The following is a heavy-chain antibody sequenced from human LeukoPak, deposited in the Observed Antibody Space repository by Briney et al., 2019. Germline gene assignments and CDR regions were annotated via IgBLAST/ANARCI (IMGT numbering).Heavy chain of an antibody. CDR2: ISGSGGST. D-gene: IGHD3-9*01. J-gene: IGHJ4*02. CDR1: GFTFSNYA. Sequence: GGSLRLSCAASGFTFSNYAMSWVRQAPGKGLASVSAISGSGGSTYFADSVKGRFTVSRDNSKKPLYLQMNSLRAEDTAVYYCAKVSHYDCLLYRRVFYFDYWGQGTLVTVSS. CDR3: AKVSHYDCLLYRRVFYFDY. V-gene: IGHV3-23*01.